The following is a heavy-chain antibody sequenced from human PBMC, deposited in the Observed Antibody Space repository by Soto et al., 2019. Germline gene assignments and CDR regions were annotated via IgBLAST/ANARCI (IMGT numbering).Heavy chain of an antibody. D-gene: IGHD6-13*01. J-gene: IGHJ5*02. CDR1: GGSVSSGDYY. Sequence: PSETLSLTCTVSGGSVSSGDYYWSWIRQPPGKGLEWIGEINHSGSTYYNPSLKSRVTISVDRSKNQFSLKLNSVTAADTAVYFCARVIAATDTISVWFDPWGQGTLVTVSS. V-gene: IGHV4-30-2*01. CDR3: ARVIAATDTISVWFDP. CDR2: INHSGST.